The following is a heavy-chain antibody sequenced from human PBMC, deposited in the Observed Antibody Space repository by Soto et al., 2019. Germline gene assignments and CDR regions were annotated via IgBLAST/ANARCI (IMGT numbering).Heavy chain of an antibody. CDR1: GFTFTSSA. CDR3: AAERHSNRYYYYGMDV. V-gene: IGHV1-58*01. D-gene: IGHD4-4*01. J-gene: IGHJ6*02. Sequence: ASVKVSCKASGFTFTSSAVQWVRQARGQRLEWIGWIVVGSGNTNYAQKFQERVTITRDMSTSTAYMELSNLRSEDTAVYYCAAERHSNRYYYYGMDVWGQGTTVTVSS. CDR2: IVVGSGNT.